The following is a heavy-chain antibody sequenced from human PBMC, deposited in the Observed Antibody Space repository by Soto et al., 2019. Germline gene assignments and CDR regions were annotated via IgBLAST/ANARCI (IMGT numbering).Heavy chain of an antibody. V-gene: IGHV1-46*01. CDR1: GYTFTSYY. D-gene: IGHD3-22*01. J-gene: IGHJ4*02. CDR2: INPSGGST. CDR3: ARTHNRVSDYYDSSGGIDY. Sequence: ASVKVSCKXSGYTFTSYYMHWVRQAPGQGLEWMGIINPSGGSTSYAQKFQGRVTMTRDTSTSTVYMELSSLRSEDTAVYYCARTHNRVSDYYDSSGGIDYWGQGTLVTVSS.